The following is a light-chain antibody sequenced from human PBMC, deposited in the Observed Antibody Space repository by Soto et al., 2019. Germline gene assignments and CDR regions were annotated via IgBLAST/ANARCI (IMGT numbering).Light chain of an antibody. CDR1: SSDVGSYNL. CDR2: EVS. J-gene: IGLJ1*01. CDR3: YSYAGSSTYV. V-gene: IGLV2-23*02. Sequence: QSALTQPASVSGSPGQSITISCTGTSSDVGSYNLVSWYQQHPGKAPKLMIYEVSKRPSGVSNRFSGAKSGNTASLTIYGLQAEDEADYYGYSYAGSSTYVFGTGTKLPVL.